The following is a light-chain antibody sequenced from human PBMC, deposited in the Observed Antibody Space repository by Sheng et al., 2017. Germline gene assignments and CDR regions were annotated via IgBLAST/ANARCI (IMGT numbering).Light chain of an antibody. Sequence: QSVLTQPPSVSGAPGQRVTISCTGSSSNIGAGYDVHWYQQLPGTAPKLLIYANTNRPSGVPDRFSGSKSGTSASLAISGLRSEDEADYYCAAWDDSLSGWVFGGGTKLTVL. CDR1: SSNIGAGYD. J-gene: IGLJ3*02. V-gene: IGLV1-40*01. CDR2: ANT. CDR3: AAWDDSLSGWV.